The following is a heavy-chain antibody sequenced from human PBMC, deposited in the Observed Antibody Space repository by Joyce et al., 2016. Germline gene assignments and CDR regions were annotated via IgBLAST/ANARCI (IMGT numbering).Heavy chain of an antibody. D-gene: IGHD3-3*01. CDR3: ARGGYYGPYYFDY. Sequence: QVQLVQSGAEVKKPGASVKVSCKASGYTFTDYYMHWVRQAPGQGLEWMGCINPGSGGTNDAQKLQGRVTMTRDTSVSTTYMELSRLRSDDTAVYYCARGGYYGPYYFDYWGQGTLVTVSS. V-gene: IGHV1-2*02. CDR1: GYTFTDYY. CDR2: INPGSGGT. J-gene: IGHJ4*02.